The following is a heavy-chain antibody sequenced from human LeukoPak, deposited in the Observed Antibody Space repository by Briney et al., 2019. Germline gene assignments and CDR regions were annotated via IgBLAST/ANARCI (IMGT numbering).Heavy chain of an antibody. D-gene: IGHD3-22*01. V-gene: IGHV3-7*01. CDR3: ARDLYRIVVVPHYFDY. CDR1: GFTFSDYS. CDR2: IKKDGSEK. Sequence: GGSLRLSCAASGFTFSDYSMNWVRQAPGKGLEWVANIKKDGSEKYYVDSVKGRFTIPRDNVKNSLYLQMNSLRAEDTAVYYCARDLYRIVVVPHYFDYWGQGTLVTVSS. J-gene: IGHJ4*02.